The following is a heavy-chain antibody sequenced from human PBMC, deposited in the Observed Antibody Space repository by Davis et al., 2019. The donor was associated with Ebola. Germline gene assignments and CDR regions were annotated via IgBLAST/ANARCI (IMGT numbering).Heavy chain of an antibody. V-gene: IGHV3-23*01. J-gene: IGHJ4*02. CDR2: ISSAGGMTT. Sequence: PGGSLRLSCAASGFTFSNYAMSWVRQAPGKGLEWVSSISSAGGMTTPYADSAKGRFTISRDNSKNTLYLQMNSLRAEDTAFYCAKCLGTCQHLGFDSWGQGTLVTVSS. CDR1: GFTFSNYA. D-gene: IGHD1-1*01. CDR3: AKCLGTCQHLGFDS.